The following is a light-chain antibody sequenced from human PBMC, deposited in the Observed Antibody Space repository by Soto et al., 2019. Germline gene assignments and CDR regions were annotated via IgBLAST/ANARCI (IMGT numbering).Light chain of an antibody. CDR2: DAS. Sequence: DIQMTQSPSSLSASVGDRVTITCQASHDIRKYLNWYQQKPGKAPKLLIYDASNMETGVPSRFTGSGSGTEFTFAISSLQPEDIATYYCQQYENFPITFGKGTRLEIK. CDR3: QQYENFPIT. V-gene: IGKV1-33*01. J-gene: IGKJ5*01. CDR1: HDIRKY.